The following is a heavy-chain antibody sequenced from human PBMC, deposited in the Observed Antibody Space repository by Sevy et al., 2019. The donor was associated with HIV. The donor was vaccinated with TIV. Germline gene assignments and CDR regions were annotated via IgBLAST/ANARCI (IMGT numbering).Heavy chain of an antibody. CDR1: GFTFRNYG. Sequence: GGSLRLSCTASGFTFRNYGMHWVRQAPGKGLEWVAFIRYDGNNTYYEDSVKGRFTISRDNSKNTRYLQMNSLRAEDTSVYYCAKDESHCGGECHPTFFDYWGQGSLVTVSS. CDR2: IRYDGNNT. V-gene: IGHV3-30*02. J-gene: IGHJ4*02. D-gene: IGHD2-21*01. CDR3: AKDESHCGGECHPTFFDY.